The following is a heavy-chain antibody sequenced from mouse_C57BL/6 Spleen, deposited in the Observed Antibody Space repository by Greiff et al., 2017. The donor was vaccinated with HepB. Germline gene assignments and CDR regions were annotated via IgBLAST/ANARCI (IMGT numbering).Heavy chain of an antibody. CDR1: GYTFTSYG. V-gene: IGHV1-81*01. Sequence: VQLQESGAELARPGASVKLSCKASGYTFTSYGISWVKQRTGQGLEWIGEIYPRSGNTYYNEKFKGKATLTADKSSSTAYMELRSLTSEDSAVYFCARRFITTFLDYWGQGTSVTVSS. CDR2: IYPRSGNT. CDR3: ARRFITTFLDY. D-gene: IGHD1-1*01. J-gene: IGHJ4*01.